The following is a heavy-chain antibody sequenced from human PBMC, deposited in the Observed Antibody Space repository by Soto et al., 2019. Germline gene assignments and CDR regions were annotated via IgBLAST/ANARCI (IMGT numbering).Heavy chain of an antibody. J-gene: IGHJ6*02. CDR3: ARAPGAVNSYAGVDV. Sequence: PGESLRLSCVASGFIFSDYYMAWIRRAPGKGLEWVSYISDGGSYTNHGNSVRGRVSVSRDDARNSLYLQINNLRVEDTGVYYCARAPGAVNSYAGVDVWGQGTTVTVSS. CDR2: ISDGGSYT. V-gene: IGHV3-11*05. D-gene: IGHD6-19*01. CDR1: GFIFSDYY.